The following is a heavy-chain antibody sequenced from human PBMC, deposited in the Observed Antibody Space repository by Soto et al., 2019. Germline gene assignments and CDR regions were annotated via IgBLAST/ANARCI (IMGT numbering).Heavy chain of an antibody. J-gene: IGHJ5*02. CDR3: ARLRIATNNYKWFDP. V-gene: IGHV4-31*03. D-gene: IGHD2-21*01. CDR2: IYVTGAV. CDR1: GAALNSGNYY. Sequence: LSLTCSVSGAALNSGNYYWSWIRHVPGKGLEWIGHIYVTGAVDYNPSLRDRITISQDTSERQFSLNLRLVTAADTAVYYCARLRIATNNYKWFDPWGQGTLVTVYS.